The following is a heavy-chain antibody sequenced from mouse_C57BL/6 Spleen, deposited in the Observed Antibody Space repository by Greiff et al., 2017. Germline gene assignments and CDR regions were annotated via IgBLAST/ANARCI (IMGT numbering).Heavy chain of an antibody. CDR3: ARWDSNYPMDY. Sequence: VQLVESGPELVKPGASAKISCKASGYAFSSSWMNWVKQRPGKGLEWIGRIYPGGGDTNYNGKFKGKATLTADKSSSTAYMQLSSLTSEDSAVYFCARWDSNYPMDYWGQGTSVTVSS. V-gene: IGHV1-82*01. CDR1: GYAFSSSW. CDR2: IYPGGGDT. J-gene: IGHJ4*01. D-gene: IGHD2-5*01.